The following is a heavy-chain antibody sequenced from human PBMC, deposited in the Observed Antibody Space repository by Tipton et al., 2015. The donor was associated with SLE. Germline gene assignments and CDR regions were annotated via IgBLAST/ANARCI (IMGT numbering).Heavy chain of an antibody. D-gene: IGHD7-27*01. CDR3: VIGIWGPIDC. Sequence: QLVQSGIEVKKPGESLEISCKGFGYTFTDYWIGWVRQMPGKGLEWMGIIYPGDSETRYSPSFQGQVTISADKSITTAYLQWNILKASCTAMYYCVIGIWGPIDCWGQGTLVTVSS. V-gene: IGHV5-51*03. CDR2: IYPGDSET. CDR1: GYTFTDYW. J-gene: IGHJ4*02.